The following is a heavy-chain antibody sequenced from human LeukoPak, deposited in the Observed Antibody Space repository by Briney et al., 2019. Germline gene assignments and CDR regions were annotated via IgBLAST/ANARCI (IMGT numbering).Heavy chain of an antibody. CDR1: GFTFSSYS. CDR2: ISSSSTYI. Sequence: PGGSLRLSCAGSGFTFSSYSMNWVRQAPGKGLEWVSSISSSSTYIYYADSVKGRFTISRDNAKNSLYLQKNSLRAEDTAVYYCASRNGDYAFDYWGQGTLVTVSS. CDR3: ASRNGDYAFDY. V-gene: IGHV3-21*01. J-gene: IGHJ4*02. D-gene: IGHD4-17*01.